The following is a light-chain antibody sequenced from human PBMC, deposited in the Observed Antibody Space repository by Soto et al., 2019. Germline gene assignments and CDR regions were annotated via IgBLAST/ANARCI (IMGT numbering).Light chain of an antibody. CDR3: QHYENWPYT. J-gene: IGKJ2*01. V-gene: IGKV3-15*01. Sequence: IVMTQSPATLSVSPGERTTLSWRASQSISSNLAWYQQKPGQAPRLLIYDASTRATGIPARFTCSGSGTEFTLTISSLQSEDSAVYYCQHYENWPYTFGQGTKLEIK. CDR2: DAS. CDR1: QSISSN.